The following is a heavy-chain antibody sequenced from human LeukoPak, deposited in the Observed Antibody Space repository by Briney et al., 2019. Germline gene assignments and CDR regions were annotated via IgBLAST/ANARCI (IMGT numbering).Heavy chain of an antibody. CDR3: VRAHHPGVWSDP. CDR2: INQDGGEI. Sequence: GGSLRLSCAASGFTFSSSWMTWVRQAPGKGLEWVASINQDGGEIYYVDSVKGRFTISRDTAKNSLYLQMNSLTAEDTAVHYCVRAHHPGVWSDPWGQGTLVTVSS. D-gene: IGHD3-10*01. CDR1: GFTFSSSW. J-gene: IGHJ5*02. V-gene: IGHV3-7*04.